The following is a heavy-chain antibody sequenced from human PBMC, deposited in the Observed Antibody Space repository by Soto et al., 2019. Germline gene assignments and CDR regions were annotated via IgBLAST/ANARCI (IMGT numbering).Heavy chain of an antibody. CDR3: ARAREVAWFDS. D-gene: IGHD2-15*01. CDR2: ITNRGTHT. J-gene: IGHJ5*01. Sequence: EVQLVESGGGLVKPGGSLRLPCAASGFSFISYTMNWVRQPQGKGLQWVSSITNRGTHTYSADSVKGRFTISRDNDKNSLYLQMNNLRAEDTGIYYCARAREVAWFDSWGLGTLVTVTS. V-gene: IGHV3-21*06. CDR1: GFSFISYT.